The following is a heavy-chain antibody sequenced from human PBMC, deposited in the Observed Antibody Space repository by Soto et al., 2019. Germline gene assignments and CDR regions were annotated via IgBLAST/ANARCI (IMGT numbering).Heavy chain of an antibody. D-gene: IGHD1-26*01. Sequence: ASVKVSCKASGYTFTSYDINWVRQATGQGLEWMGWMNPNSGNTGYAQKFQGRVTMTRNTSISTAYMELSSLRSEDTAVYYCARGGGRVGATKALDAFDIWGQGTMVTVSS. V-gene: IGHV1-8*01. CDR1: GYTFTSYD. CDR3: ARGGGRVGATKALDAFDI. J-gene: IGHJ3*02. CDR2: MNPNSGNT.